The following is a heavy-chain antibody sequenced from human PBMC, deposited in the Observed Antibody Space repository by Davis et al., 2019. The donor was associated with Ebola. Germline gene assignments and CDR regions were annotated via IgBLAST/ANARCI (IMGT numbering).Heavy chain of an antibody. D-gene: IGHD6-19*01. CDR3: ARVSMPWLVFDY. CDR2: IYYSGIT. V-gene: IGHV4-59*01. Sequence: MPSETLSLTCTVSGGSISSYYWSWIRQPPGKGLEWIGYIYYSGITNYNPSLKSRVSMSVDTSKNQFSLKLTSVTAADTAVYYCARVSMPWLVFDYWGQGTLVTVSS. J-gene: IGHJ4*02. CDR1: GGSISSYY.